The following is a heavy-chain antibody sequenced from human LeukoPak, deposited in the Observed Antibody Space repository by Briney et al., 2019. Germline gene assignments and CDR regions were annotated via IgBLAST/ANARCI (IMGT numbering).Heavy chain of an antibody. V-gene: IGHV1-2*02. CDR1: GYTFTGYY. D-gene: IGHD2-15*01. CDR2: INPNSGGT. CDR3: AGGYGLVYCSGGSCYSYFDY. J-gene: IGHJ4*02. Sequence: ASVKVSCKASGYTFTGYYMHWVRQAPGQGLEWMGWINPNSGGTNYAQKFQGRVTMTRDTSISTAYMELSRLRSDDTAVYYCAGGYGLVYCSGGSCYSYFDYWGQGTLVTVSS.